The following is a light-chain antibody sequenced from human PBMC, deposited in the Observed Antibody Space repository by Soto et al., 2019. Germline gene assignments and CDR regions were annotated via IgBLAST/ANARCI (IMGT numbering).Light chain of an antibody. CDR3: TSYTISTPFSV. J-gene: IGLJ1*01. CDR1: RTDVADGYDY. Sequence: QSALAQPVSVSGSPGQSIAISCTGVRTDVADGYDYVSWYQQHPGQAPQLIIYDVSNRPSGVSDRFSGSKSGNTASLTISGLQAEDEAEYYCTSYTISTPFSVFGTGTKVTVL. V-gene: IGLV2-14*03. CDR2: DVS.